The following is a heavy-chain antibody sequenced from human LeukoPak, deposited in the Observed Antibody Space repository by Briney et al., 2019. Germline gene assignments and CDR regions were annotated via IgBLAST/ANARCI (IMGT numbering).Heavy chain of an antibody. CDR2: IIPIFGTA. D-gene: IGHD3-10*01. CDR3: ACGSVYYYYMDV. J-gene: IGHJ6*03. V-gene: IGHV1-69*13. Sequence: SVKVSCKASGGTFSSYAIRWVRQAPGQGLEWMGGIIPIFGTANYARKFQGRVTITADESTSTAYMELSSLRSEDTAVYYCACGSVYYYYMDVWGKGTTVTVSS. CDR1: GGTFSSYA.